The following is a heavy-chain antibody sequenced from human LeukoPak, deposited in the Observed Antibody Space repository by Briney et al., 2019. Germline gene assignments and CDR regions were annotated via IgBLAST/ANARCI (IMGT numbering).Heavy chain of an antibody. Sequence: PGGSLRLSCAASGFTFSSYTMSWVRQAPGKGLEWVSAISGSGGSTYYADSVKGRFTISRDNSKNTLYLQMNSLRAEDTAVYYCAKDPSGRGYFDYWGQGTLVTVSS. CDR3: AKDPSGRGYFDY. CDR1: GFTFSSYT. J-gene: IGHJ4*02. CDR2: ISGSGGST. D-gene: IGHD1-26*01. V-gene: IGHV3-23*01.